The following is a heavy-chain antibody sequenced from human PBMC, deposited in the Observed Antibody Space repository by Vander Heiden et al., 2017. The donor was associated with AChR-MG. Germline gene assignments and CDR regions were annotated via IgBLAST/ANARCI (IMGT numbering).Heavy chain of an antibody. D-gene: IGHD4-4*01. CDR1: GFTVRSTY. J-gene: IGHJ6*03. V-gene: IGHV3-53*01. Sequence: EVQLVESGGGLIQPGGSLRLSCAASGFTVRSTYMSWVRQAPRKGLEWVSVIYSGGSTYYADSVKGRFTISRDNSKNTLYLQMNSLRAEDTAVYYCARGRNSNYQEQNYYYYYYMDVWGKGTTVTVSS. CDR2: IYSGGST. CDR3: ARGRNSNYQEQNYYYYYYMDV.